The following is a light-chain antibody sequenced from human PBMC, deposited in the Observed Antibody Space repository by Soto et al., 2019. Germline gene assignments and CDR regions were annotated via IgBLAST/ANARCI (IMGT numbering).Light chain of an antibody. CDR2: WAS. CDR1: QSLFYNFNNKNH. CDR3: QQYHSDPPT. J-gene: IGKJ1*01. Sequence: DIVMTQSPDSLAVSLGERATINCKSSQSLFYNFNNKNHLAWYQQKGGQPPKLLIYWASTRESGVTDRFSGSGSGTDFTLTISSLQAEDVAVYYCQQYHSDPPTFGQGTKVEIK. V-gene: IGKV4-1*01.